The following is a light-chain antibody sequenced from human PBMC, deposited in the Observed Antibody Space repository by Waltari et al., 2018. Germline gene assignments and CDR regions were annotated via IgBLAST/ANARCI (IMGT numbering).Light chain of an antibody. CDR1: KLADKY. CDR2: QDS. V-gene: IGLV3-1*01. CDR3: QTWDDTTV. J-gene: IGLJ1*01. Sequence: SYELTRPPSVSVSPGQTATIPCSATKLADKYVCWYQQKPGQSPVLVIYQDSKRPPGIPERFSGSNSGNTATLTISGTQPLDEADYYCQTWDDTTVFGSGTRISVL.